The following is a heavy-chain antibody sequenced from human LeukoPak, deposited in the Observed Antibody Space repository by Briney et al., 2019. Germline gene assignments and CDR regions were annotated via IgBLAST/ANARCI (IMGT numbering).Heavy chain of an antibody. D-gene: IGHD3-10*01. Sequence: GGSLRLSCAASGFTFDDYGMSWVRQAPGKGLEWVSGINWNGGSTGYADSVKGRFTISRDNAKNSLYLQMNSLRAEDTALYYCARRITMVRGVKGAWFDPWGQGTLVTVSS. V-gene: IGHV3-20*04. CDR3: ARRITMVRGVKGAWFDP. CDR1: GFTFDDYG. J-gene: IGHJ5*02. CDR2: INWNGGST.